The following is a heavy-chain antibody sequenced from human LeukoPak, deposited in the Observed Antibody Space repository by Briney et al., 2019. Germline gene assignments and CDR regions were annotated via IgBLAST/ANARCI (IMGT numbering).Heavy chain of an antibody. CDR3: ARDSSTIFGVVTSDY. CDR2: ISSSSSYI. D-gene: IGHD3-3*01. Sequence: SGGSLRLSCAASGFTFSSYSMNWVRQAPGKGLEWVSSISSSSSYIYYADSVKGRSTISRDNAKNSLYLQMNSLRAEDTAVYYCARDSSTIFGVVTSDYWGQGTLVTVSS. CDR1: GFTFSSYS. J-gene: IGHJ4*02. V-gene: IGHV3-21*01.